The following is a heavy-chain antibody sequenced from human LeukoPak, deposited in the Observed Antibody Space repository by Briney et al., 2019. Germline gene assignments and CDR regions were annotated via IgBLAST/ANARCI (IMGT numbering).Heavy chain of an antibody. CDR1: GGTFSSYA. Sequence: ASVKVSCKASGGTFSSYAISWVRQAPGQGLEWMGGIIPIFGTANYAQKFQGRVTITRDTSASTAYMELSSLRSEDTAVYYCATAPGSPTGWFDPWGQGTLVTVSS. CDR2: IIPIFGTA. J-gene: IGHJ5*02. V-gene: IGHV1-69*05. D-gene: IGHD1-14*01. CDR3: ATAPGSPTGWFDP.